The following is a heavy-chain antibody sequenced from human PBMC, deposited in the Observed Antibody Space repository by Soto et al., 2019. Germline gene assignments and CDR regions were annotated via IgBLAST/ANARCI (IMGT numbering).Heavy chain of an antibody. V-gene: IGHV1-69*01. J-gene: IGHJ4*02. Sequence: QVQLVQSGAEVKRPGSSVKVSCKISGGTFSNGAFSWVRQAPGQGLEWMGGIIPLFGTPSYAQKFQGRVTVTADESSSTVYMELSSMTSEDTDLYYCANERVGEMATGGYFDYWGQGTLVSVSS. CDR1: GGTFSNGA. D-gene: IGHD3-10*01. CDR3: ANERVGEMATGGYFDY. CDR2: IIPLFGTP.